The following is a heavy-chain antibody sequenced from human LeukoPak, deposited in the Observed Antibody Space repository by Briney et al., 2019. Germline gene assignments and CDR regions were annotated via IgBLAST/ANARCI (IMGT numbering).Heavy chain of an antibody. CDR3: ASLPLRFLEWLYAFDI. J-gene: IGHJ3*02. CDR2: IYYSGST. CDR1: GGSISSSSYY. V-gene: IGHV4-39*01. Sequence: SETLSLTCTVSGGSISSSSYYWGWIRQPPWKGLEWIGSIYYSGSTYYNPSLKSRVTISVDTSKNQFSLKLSSVTAADTAVYYCASLPLRFLEWLYAFDIWGQGTMVTVSS. D-gene: IGHD3-3*01.